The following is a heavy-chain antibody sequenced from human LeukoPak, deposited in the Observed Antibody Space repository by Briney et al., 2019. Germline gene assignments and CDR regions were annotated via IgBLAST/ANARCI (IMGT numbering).Heavy chain of an antibody. V-gene: IGHV3-23*01. CDR3: AKDEEAYDYVWGSDYYFDY. J-gene: IGHJ4*02. CDR2: ISGSGGST. Sequence: GGSLRLPCAASGFTFSSYAMSGVPHAPGKGLEWVSAISGSGGSTYYADSVRRRFTISRANSKNTLYLQMNSLRAEDTAVYYCAKDEEAYDYVWGSDYYFDYWGQGTLVTVSS. CDR1: GFTFSSYA. D-gene: IGHD3-16*01.